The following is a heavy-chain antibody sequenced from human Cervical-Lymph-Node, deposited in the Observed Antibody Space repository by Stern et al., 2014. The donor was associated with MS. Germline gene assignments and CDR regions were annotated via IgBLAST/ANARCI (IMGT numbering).Heavy chain of an antibody. D-gene: IGHD2-2*02. CDR3: ARQGCATTSCHTIDS. Sequence: EVQLVESGAEVKKPGQSLKISCKGSGYSFTNSWIGWVRQMPGKGLELMGIISPVDSETRYSPAFQGQVTLLVHKSINTAYVQWTSLEASDTAMYYCARQGCATTSCHTIDSWGQGTLITVSS. CDR1: GYSFTNSW. CDR2: ISPVDSET. J-gene: IGHJ4*02. V-gene: IGHV5-51*01.